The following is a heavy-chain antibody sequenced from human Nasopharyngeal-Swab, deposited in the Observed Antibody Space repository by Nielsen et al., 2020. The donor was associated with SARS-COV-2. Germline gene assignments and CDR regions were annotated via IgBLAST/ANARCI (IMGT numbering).Heavy chain of an antibody. V-gene: IGHV4-59*01. CDR2: LYYSGIT. CDR3: ARGAYYYGSGTYDS. D-gene: IGHD3-10*01. J-gene: IGHJ4*02. Sequence: RQAPGKGLEWIGYLYYSGITNYNPSLMSRVTISIDKSKNQFSLNLSSVNAADTAVYFCARGAYYYGSGTYDSWGQGTLVTVSS.